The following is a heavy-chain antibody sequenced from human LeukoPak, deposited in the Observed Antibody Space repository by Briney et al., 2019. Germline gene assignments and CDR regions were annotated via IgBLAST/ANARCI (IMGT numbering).Heavy chain of an antibody. CDR1: GFTFSSYS. V-gene: IGHV3-48*02. J-gene: IGHJ4*02. D-gene: IGHD5-12*01. CDR2: ISNRSSTI. Sequence: GGSLRLSCAASGFTFSSYSTNWVRPAPGKGREWVSYISNRSSTIYYTDSVKGRFTISKDNAKNSLYLQMNSLKDEDRGVYYCATGQRGYSGYEGLAYWGQGTLVTVSS. CDR3: ATGQRGYSGYEGLAY.